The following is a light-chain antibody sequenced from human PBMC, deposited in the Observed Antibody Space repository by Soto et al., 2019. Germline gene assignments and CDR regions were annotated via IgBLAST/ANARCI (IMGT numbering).Light chain of an antibody. V-gene: IGKV3-11*01. CDR2: DAS. Sequence: EIVLTQSPATLSLSPGERATLSCRASQSVSSYLAWYQQKPGQAPRLLIYDASNRATGIPARFSGSGSGTDFTLTISSLEPEDFGVYYCQQRSNWPTLRQGTRLEI. CDR3: QQRSNWPT. J-gene: IGKJ5*01. CDR1: QSVSSY.